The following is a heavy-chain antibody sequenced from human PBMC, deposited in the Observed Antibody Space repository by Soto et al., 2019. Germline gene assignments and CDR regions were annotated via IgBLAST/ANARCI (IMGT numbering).Heavy chain of an antibody. CDR3: ARVLMDIVVVPAAIWAFDI. CDR1: SGSISSSNW. V-gene: IGHV4-4*02. J-gene: IGHJ3*02. D-gene: IGHD2-2*03. CDR2: IYHGGST. Sequence: QVQLQESGPGLVKPSGTLSLTCAVSSGSISSSNWWSWVRQPPGKGLEWIGEIYHGGSTNYNPSRQSRVPIPVDKSTNQFSLKLSSVTAADTAVYYCARVLMDIVVVPAAIWAFDIWGQGTMVTVSS.